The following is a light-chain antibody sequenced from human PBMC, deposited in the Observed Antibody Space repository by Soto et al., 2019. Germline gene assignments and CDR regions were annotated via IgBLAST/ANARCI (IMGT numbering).Light chain of an antibody. CDR2: EAS. V-gene: IGKV1-5*03. J-gene: IGKJ4*01. CDR3: QHDYIYPLT. CDR1: QSIAGW. Sequence: IQMTQSPSTLSAYIGDTVTITCRASQSIAGWLAWYQQKPRKAPKLLIYEASALPRGVPSRFSGSGSGTDFTLTISSLQPGDFATYCCQHDYIYPLTFGGGTIVDIK.